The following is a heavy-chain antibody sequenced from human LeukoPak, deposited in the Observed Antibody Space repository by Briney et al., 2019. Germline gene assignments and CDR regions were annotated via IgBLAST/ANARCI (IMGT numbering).Heavy chain of an antibody. CDR3: ARGLSYYDSSGYLDY. CDR2: IYHSGST. Sequence: SETLSLTCAVSGYSISSGYYWGWIRQPPGKGLEWIGSIYHSGSTYYNPSLKSRVTISVDTPKNQFSLKLSSVTAADTAVYYCARGLSYYDSSGYLDYWGQGTLVTVSS. J-gene: IGHJ4*02. V-gene: IGHV4-38-2*01. CDR1: GYSISSGYY. D-gene: IGHD3-22*01.